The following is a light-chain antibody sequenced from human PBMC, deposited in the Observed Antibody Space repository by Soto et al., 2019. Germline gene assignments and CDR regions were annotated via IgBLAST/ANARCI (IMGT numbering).Light chain of an antibody. CDR3: LQYNSLYT. V-gene: IGKV1-5*03. CDR2: KTS. CDR1: QSLSGW. J-gene: IGKJ2*01. Sequence: DIQMTQSPSTLSASVGDRVTITCRASQSLSGWLAWYQQKPGKAPKLLIYKTSTLESGVPSRFSGSGSGTQFTLTITGLQPDDFATYYCLQYNSLYTFGQGTKVDIK.